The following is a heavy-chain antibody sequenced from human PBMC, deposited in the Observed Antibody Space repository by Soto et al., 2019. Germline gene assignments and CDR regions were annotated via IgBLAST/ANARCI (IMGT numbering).Heavy chain of an antibody. J-gene: IGHJ6*02. CDR1: GGTFSSYA. D-gene: IGHD2-8*01. Sequence: SVKVSCKASGGTFSSYAISWVRQAPGQGLEWMGGITPIFGTANYAQKFQGRVTITADESTSTAYMELSSLTSDDTAVYYCAKNGQPPYYYYGLDVWGQGTKVTVSS. V-gene: IGHV1-69*13. CDR2: ITPIFGTA. CDR3: AKNGQPPYYYYGLDV.